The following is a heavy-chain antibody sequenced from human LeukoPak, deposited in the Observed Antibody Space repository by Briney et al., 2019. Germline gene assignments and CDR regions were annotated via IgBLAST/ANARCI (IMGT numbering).Heavy chain of an antibody. J-gene: IGHJ4*02. CDR2: INAGNGNT. Sequence: ASVKVSCKASGYTFTSYAMHWVRQAPGQRLEWMGWINAGNGNTKYSQKFQGRVTITRDTSASTAYMELSSLRSEDTAVYYCARPNCSGGSCYRYFDYWGQGTLVTVSS. CDR3: ARPNCSGGSCYRYFDY. D-gene: IGHD2-15*01. V-gene: IGHV1-3*01. CDR1: GYTFTSYA.